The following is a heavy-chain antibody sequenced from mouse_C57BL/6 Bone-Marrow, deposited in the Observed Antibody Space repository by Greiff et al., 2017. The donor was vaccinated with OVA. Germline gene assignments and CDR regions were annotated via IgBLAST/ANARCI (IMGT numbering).Heavy chain of an antibody. CDR3: ARYDYDAPFDY. D-gene: IGHD2-4*01. V-gene: IGHV5-17*01. J-gene: IGHJ2*01. CDR2: ISSGSSTI. CDR1: GFTFSDYG. Sequence: EVQLVESGGGLVKPGGSLKLSCAASGFTFSDYGMHWVRQAPEKGLEWVAYISSGSSTIYYADTVKGRFTISRDNAKNTLFLQMTSLRSEDTAMYYCARYDYDAPFDYWGQGTTPTVSS.